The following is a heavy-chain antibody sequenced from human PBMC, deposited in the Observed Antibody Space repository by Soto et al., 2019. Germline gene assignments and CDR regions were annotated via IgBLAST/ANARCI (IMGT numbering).Heavy chain of an antibody. V-gene: IGHV3-33*01. CDR3: ARESEDLTSNFDY. CDR2: IWYDGSNK. CDR1: GFTFSSHG. Sequence: PGGSLRLSCAASGFTFSSHGMHWVRQAPGKGLEWVAVIWYDGSNKYYIDSVRGRFTISRDNSKNSVYLEMNSLSAEDTAVYYCARESEDLTSNFDYWGQGTLVTVSS. J-gene: IGHJ4*02.